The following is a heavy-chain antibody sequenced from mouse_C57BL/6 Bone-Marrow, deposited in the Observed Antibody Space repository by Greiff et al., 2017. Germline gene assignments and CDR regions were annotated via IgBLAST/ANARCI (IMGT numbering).Heavy chain of an antibody. CDR3: ASAKSSDVGGAMDY. CDR2: IYPGSGST. J-gene: IGHJ4*01. D-gene: IGHD1-3*01. V-gene: IGHV1-55*01. CDR1: GYTFTSYW. Sequence: QVQLQQPGAELVKPGASVKMSCKASGYTFTSYWITWVKQRPGQGLEWIGDIYPGSGSTNYNEKFKSKATLTVDTSSSTAYMQLSSLTSEDSAVYYGASAKSSDVGGAMDYWGQGTSVTVSS.